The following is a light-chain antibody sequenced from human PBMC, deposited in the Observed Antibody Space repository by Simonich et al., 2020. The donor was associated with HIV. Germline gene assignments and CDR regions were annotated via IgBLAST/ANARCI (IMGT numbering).Light chain of an antibody. CDR3: CSYAGTGTWV. J-gene: IGLJ3*02. Sequence: QSALTRPASVSGSPGQSITISCTGTSSDVGSYNLVSWFQQHPGKAPKLMIHEGSQRPSRVSNRFSGSKSGNTASLTLSGLQAEDEADYYCCSYAGTGTWVFGGGTKLTVL. CDR2: EGS. V-gene: IGLV2-23*01. CDR1: SSDVGSYNL.